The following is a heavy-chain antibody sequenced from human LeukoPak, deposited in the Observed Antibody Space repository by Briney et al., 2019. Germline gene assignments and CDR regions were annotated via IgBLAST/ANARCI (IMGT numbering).Heavy chain of an antibody. D-gene: IGHD3-22*01. Sequence: ASVKVSCKASGGTFSSFAIGWVRQAPGQWLELMGGIIPIFGTANYAQKFQGRVTITADESTSTAYMELSSLRSEDTAVYYCARSRMGYYDSSGYYYYFDYWGQGTLVTVSS. CDR3: ARSRMGYYDSSGYYYYFDY. CDR2: IIPIFGTA. CDR1: GGTFSSFA. V-gene: IGHV1-69*13. J-gene: IGHJ4*02.